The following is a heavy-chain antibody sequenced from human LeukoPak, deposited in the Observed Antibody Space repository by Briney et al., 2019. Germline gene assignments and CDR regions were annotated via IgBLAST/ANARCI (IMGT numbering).Heavy chain of an antibody. J-gene: IGHJ6*03. D-gene: IGHD1-14*01. CDR3: ARLSPDPESYYYYYMHV. CDR2: IYYSGST. V-gene: IGHV4-59*08. CDR1: GGSISSYD. Sequence: SETLSLTCMVAGGSISSYDRSWIRQPPGKGLDCIGYIYYSGSTNYNPSLKSRGTISVDTSNNQFSLKQTSLPPADTAVYYCARLSPDPESYYYYYMHVWGKGPTVTVSS.